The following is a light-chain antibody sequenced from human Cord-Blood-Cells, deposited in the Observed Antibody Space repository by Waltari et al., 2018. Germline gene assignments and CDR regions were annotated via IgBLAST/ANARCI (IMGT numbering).Light chain of an antibody. V-gene: IGKV4-1*01. CDR3: QQYYSTPHT. CDR1: QSVLYSSNNKNY. CDR2: WAS. J-gene: IGKJ2*01. Sequence: DIVMTQPPDSLAVSLAERATINCKSSQSVLYSSNNKNYLAWYQQKPGQPPKLLIYWASTRESGVPDRFSGSGSGTDFTLTISSLQAEDVAVYYCQQYYSTPHTFGQGTKLEIK.